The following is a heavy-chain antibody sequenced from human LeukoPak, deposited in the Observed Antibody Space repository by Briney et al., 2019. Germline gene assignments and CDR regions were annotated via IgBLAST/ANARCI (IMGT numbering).Heavy chain of an antibody. CDR3: ATDDYRGLGY. J-gene: IGHJ4*02. V-gene: IGHV3-74*01. CDR2: IIQDGSVT. Sequence: PGGSLRLPCVTSGITFSNYYMHWVRQVAGEGMVWVSHIIQDGSVTSYADSVKGRFTISRDNAKNTVYLQLNNLRPEDTAVYYCATDDYRGLGYWGRGTLVTVSS. CDR1: GITFSNYY. D-gene: IGHD3-16*01.